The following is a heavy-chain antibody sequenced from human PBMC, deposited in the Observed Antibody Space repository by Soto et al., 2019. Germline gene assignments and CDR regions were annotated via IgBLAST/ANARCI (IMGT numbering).Heavy chain of an antibody. V-gene: IGHV3-23*01. J-gene: IGHJ6*02. CDR1: GFTFSSYA. Sequence: AGGSLRLSCAASGFTFSSYAMSWVRQAPGKGLEWVSAISGSGGSTYYADSVKGRFTISRDNSKNTLYLQMNSLRAEDTAVYYCAKHRGSGSSDYYYYYGMDVWGQGTTVPVSS. D-gene: IGHD3-10*01. CDR2: ISGSGGST. CDR3: AKHRGSGSSDYYYYYGMDV.